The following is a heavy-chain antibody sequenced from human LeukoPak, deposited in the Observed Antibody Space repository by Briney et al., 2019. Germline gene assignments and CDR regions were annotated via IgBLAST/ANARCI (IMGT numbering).Heavy chain of an antibody. V-gene: IGHV3-74*01. CDR1: GFTFNRYW. J-gene: IGHJ4*02. D-gene: IGHD4-17*01. CDR2: ISSDGSNT. Sequence: GVSLRLSCAASGFTFNRYWMHWVRQAPGKGLVWVSRISSDGSNTNYADSVEGRFTISRDNAENTLYLQMDSLTAEDTAVYYCVSRNYGSSPFDYWGQGTLVTVSS. CDR3: VSRNYGSSPFDY.